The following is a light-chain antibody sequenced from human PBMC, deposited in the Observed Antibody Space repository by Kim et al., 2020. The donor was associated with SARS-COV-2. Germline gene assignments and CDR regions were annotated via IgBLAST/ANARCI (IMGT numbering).Light chain of an antibody. Sequence: GQTATITCGGNNIGSKSVPWYQQKPSQAPILVIYYGSDRPSGIPERFSGSNSGNTATLTITSVEAGDEADYYCQVWDSSSDHPWVFGGGTQLTVL. CDR2: YGS. CDR1: NIGSKS. V-gene: IGLV3-21*04. J-gene: IGLJ3*02. CDR3: QVWDSSSDHPWV.